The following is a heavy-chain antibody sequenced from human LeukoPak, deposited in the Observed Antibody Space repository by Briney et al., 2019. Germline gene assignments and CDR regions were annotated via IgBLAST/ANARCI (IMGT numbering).Heavy chain of an antibody. CDR2: ISSSSSTI. D-gene: IGHD3-16*02. CDR1: GFTFSSYS. CDR3: ARTSDTAPYDYVWGSYRYTYDY. V-gene: IGHV3-48*01. J-gene: IGHJ4*02. Sequence: PGGSLRLSCAASGFTFSSYSMNWVRQAPGKGLEWVSYISSSSSTIYYADSVKGRFTISRDNAKNSLYLQMNSLRAEDTAVYYCARTSDTAPYDYVWGSYRYTYDYWGQGTLVTVSS.